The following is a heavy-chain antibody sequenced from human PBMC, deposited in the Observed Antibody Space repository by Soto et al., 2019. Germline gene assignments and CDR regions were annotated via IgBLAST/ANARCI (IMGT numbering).Heavy chain of an antibody. V-gene: IGHV4-30-4*01. CDR2: IYYSGST. D-gene: IGHD5-12*01. CDR3: ARGARATFTGWFDP. CDR1: GGSISSGDYY. Sequence: QVQLQESGPGLVKPSQTLSLTCTVSGGSISSGDYYWSWIRQPPGKGLEWIGYIYYSGSTYYNPSRQSRVTRAVPTCKNQFSLKVSSVTAADTAVYYCARGARATFTGWFDPWGQGTLVTVSS. J-gene: IGHJ5*02.